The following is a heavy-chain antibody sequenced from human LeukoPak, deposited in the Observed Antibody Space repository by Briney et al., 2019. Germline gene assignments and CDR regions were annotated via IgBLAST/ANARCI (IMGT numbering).Heavy chain of an antibody. CDR2: IHTNGST. CDR3: ARERGGGGFGVVIKRSYYYMDV. CDR1: GGSVSSGHYS. D-gene: IGHD3-3*01. Sequence: SETLSLTCTVSGGSVSSGHYSWTWMRQPAGKGLEWIGRIHTNGSTNYNPSLKSRVTMSVDTSKNQFSLKLTSVTAADTAVYYCARERGGGGFGVVIKRSYYYMDVWGKGATVTVSS. V-gene: IGHV4-61*02. J-gene: IGHJ6*03.